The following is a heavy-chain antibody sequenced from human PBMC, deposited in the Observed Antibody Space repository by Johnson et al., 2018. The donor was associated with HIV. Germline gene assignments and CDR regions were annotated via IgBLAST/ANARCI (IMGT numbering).Heavy chain of an antibody. Sequence: EVQLVESGGGLVQPGGSLRLSCAASGFIFSNYWMHWVRQVPGRGLVWVARINSDGTATSYADPVKGRLTISRYNAKSTLYLEMNSLRADDMAVYYCTREGPSERAGFDIWGQGTVVTVSS. CDR1: GFIFSNYW. CDR2: INSDGTAT. CDR3: TREGPSERAGFDI. V-gene: IGHV3-74*01. J-gene: IGHJ3*02.